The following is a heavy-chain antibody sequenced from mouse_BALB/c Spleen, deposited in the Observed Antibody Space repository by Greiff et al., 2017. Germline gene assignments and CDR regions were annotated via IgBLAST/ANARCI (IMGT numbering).Heavy chain of an antibody. Sequence: EVQLQQSGAELVRPGALVKLSCKASGFNIKDYYMHWVKQRPEQGLEWIGWIDPENGNTIYDPKFQGKASITADTSSNTAYLQLSSLTSEDSAVYYCARIRGDYDGGWFAYWGQGTLVTVSA. D-gene: IGHD2-4*01. V-gene: IGHV14-1*02. CDR1: GFNIKDYY. CDR2: IDPENGNT. CDR3: ARIRGDYDGGWFAY. J-gene: IGHJ3*01.